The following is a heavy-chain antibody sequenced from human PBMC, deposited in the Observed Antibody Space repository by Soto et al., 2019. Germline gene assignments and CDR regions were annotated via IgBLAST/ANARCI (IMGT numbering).Heavy chain of an antibody. Sequence: SETLSLTCAVYGGSFSGYYWSWIRQPPGKGLEWIGEINHSGSTNYNPSLKSRVTISVDTSKNQFSLKLSSVTAADTAVYYCARVYTSDIVVVPAAMKAGGKRNWFDPWGQGTLVTVSS. CDR3: ARVYTSDIVVVPAAMKAGGKRNWFDP. CDR1: GGSFSGYY. V-gene: IGHV4-34*01. CDR2: INHSGST. J-gene: IGHJ5*02. D-gene: IGHD2-2*01.